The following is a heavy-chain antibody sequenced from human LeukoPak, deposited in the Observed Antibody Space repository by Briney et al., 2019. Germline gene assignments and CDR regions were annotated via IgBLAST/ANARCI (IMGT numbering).Heavy chain of an antibody. CDR3: AKDLRSSSWYCYFDY. CDR1: GFTFSSYA. Sequence: GGSLRLXCAASGFTFSSYAMSWVRQAPGKGLEWVSAISGSGGSTYYADSVKGRFTISRDNSKNTLYLQMNSLRAEDTAVYYCAKDLRSSSWYCYFDYWGQGTLVTVSS. V-gene: IGHV3-23*01. J-gene: IGHJ4*02. D-gene: IGHD6-13*01. CDR2: ISGSGGST.